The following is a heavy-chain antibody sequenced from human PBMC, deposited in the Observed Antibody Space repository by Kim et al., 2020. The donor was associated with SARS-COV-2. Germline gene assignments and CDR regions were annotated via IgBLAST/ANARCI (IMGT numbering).Heavy chain of an antibody. D-gene: IGHD2-15*01. CDR1: GYTFTSYY. V-gene: IGHV1-46*01. CDR3: ARDNVGYCSGGSCYSPFDP. CDR2: INPSGGST. J-gene: IGHJ5*02. Sequence: ASVKVSCKASGYTFTSYYMHWVRQAPGQGLEWMGIINPSGGSTSYAQKFQGRVTMTRDTSTSTVYMELSSLRSEDTAVYYCARDNVGYCSGGSCYSPFDPWGQGTLVTVSS.